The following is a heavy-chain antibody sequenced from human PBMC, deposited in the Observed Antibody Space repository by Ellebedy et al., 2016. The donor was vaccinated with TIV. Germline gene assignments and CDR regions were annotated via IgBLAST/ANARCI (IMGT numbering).Heavy chain of an antibody. CDR2: ISYDGSNK. Sequence: GGSLRLSXAASGFTFSSYAMHWVRQAPGKGLEWVAVISYDGSNKYYADSVKGRFTISRDNSKNTLYLQMNSLRAEDTAVYYCARDRPSLGFGDHFDYWGQGTLVTVSS. J-gene: IGHJ4*02. D-gene: IGHD3-10*01. CDR1: GFTFSSYA. CDR3: ARDRPSLGFGDHFDY. V-gene: IGHV3-30-3*01.